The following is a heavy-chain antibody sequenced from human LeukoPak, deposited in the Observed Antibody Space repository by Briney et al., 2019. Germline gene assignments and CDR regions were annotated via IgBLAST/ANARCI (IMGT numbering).Heavy chain of an antibody. Sequence: PGGSLRLSCAVSEFTFSDHYMDWVRQAPGKGLEWLGRVRNKANSYITMYAASVKGRFTISRNDSENSLYLQMNSLKTEDTAVYYCGRIRGSYLHWYFDLWGRGTLVTVSS. CDR2: VRNKANSYIT. V-gene: IGHV3-72*01. CDR1: EFTFSDHY. D-gene: IGHD1-26*01. CDR3: GRIRGSYLHWYFDL. J-gene: IGHJ2*01.